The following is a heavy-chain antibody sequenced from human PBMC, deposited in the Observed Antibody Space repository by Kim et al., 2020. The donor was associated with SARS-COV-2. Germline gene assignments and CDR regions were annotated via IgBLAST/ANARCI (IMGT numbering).Heavy chain of an antibody. V-gene: IGHV3-30*18. Sequence: GGSLRLSCAASGFTFSSYGMHWVRQAPGKGLEWVAVISYDGSNKYYADSVKGRFTISRDNSKNTLYLQMNSLRAEDTAVYYCAKGGQSYDILTGYGEFDYWGQGTLVTVSS. CDR1: GFTFSSYG. D-gene: IGHD3-9*01. CDR2: ISYDGSNK. CDR3: AKGGQSYDILTGYGEFDY. J-gene: IGHJ4*02.